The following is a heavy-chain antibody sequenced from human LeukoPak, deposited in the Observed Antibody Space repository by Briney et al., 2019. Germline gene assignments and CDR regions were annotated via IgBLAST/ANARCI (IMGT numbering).Heavy chain of an antibody. CDR1: GFTFSSYE. CDR3: ARGFSSGWYSPGY. V-gene: IGHV3-48*03. D-gene: IGHD6-19*01. Sequence: GGSLRLSCAASGFTFSSYEMNWVRQAPGKGLEWVSYISSNGSTIYYADSVKGRFTISRDNAKNSLYLQMNSLRAEDTAVYYCARGFSSGWYSPGYWGQGTLGTVSS. CDR2: ISSNGSTI. J-gene: IGHJ4*02.